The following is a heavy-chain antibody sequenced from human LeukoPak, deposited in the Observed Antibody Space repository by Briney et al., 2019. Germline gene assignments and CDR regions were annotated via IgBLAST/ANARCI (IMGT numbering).Heavy chain of an antibody. CDR3: AKVDIGKYSYGYAGPVQALDY. J-gene: IGHJ4*02. CDR2: INAGNGNT. CDR1: GYTFTSYA. V-gene: IGHV1-3*01. D-gene: IGHD5-18*01. Sequence: ASVKVSCKASGYTFTSYAMHWVRQAPGQRLEWMGWINAGNGNTKYSQKFQGRVTITRDTSASTAYMELSSLRSEDTAVYYCAKVDIGKYSYGYAGPVQALDYWGQGTLVTVSS.